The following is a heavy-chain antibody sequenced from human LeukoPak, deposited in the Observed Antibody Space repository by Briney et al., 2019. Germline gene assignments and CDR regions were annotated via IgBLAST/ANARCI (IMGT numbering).Heavy chain of an antibody. V-gene: IGHV3-48*03. CDR2: ISRSDDSI. CDR3: ARDPYSGSYGPYYYYMDV. CDR1: GFSFSSYD. J-gene: IGHJ6*03. Sequence: GGSLRLSCAASGFSFSSYDMNWVRQAPRKGLEWVSFISRSDDSIKYADSVKGRFTISRDNAKKSLYLQMNSLRVEDTAVYYCARDPYSGSYGPYYYYMDVWGKGTTVTISS. D-gene: IGHD1-26*01.